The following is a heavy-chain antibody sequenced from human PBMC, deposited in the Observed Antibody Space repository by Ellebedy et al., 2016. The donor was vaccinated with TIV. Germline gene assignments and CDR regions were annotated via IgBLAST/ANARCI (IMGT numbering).Heavy chain of an antibody. V-gene: IGHV4-4*07. D-gene: IGHD1-1*01. J-gene: IGHJ4*02. CDR1: GVSIETFF. Sequence: MPSETLSLTCTVSGVSIETFFWGWVRQPPGKGLEWIGSFYFRGPKYNPTLKSRVTVSLDSAKSQFPLKLSPVTAADTAVYYCARVPPVAGTDYFDFWGQGSLVTVSS. CDR2: FYFRGP. CDR3: ARVPPVAGTDYFDF.